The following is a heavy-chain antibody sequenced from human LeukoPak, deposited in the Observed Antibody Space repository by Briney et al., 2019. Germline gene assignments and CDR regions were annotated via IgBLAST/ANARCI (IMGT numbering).Heavy chain of an antibody. J-gene: IGHJ5*02. CDR1: GFTFDDYA. Sequence: PGGSLRLSCAASGFTFDDYAMHWVRQAPGKGLEWVSGISWNSGSIGYADSVKGRFTISRDNAKNSLYLQMNSLRAEDTALYYCAKDNFDWLTIGGRWFDPWGQGTLVTVSS. V-gene: IGHV3-9*01. D-gene: IGHD3-9*01. CDR2: ISWNSGSI. CDR3: AKDNFDWLTIGGRWFDP.